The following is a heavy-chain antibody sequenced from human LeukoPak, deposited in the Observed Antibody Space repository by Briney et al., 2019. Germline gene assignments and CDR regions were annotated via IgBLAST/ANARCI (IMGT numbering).Heavy chain of an antibody. Sequence: ASVKVSCKASGYTFTSYGISWVRQAPGQGLEWMGWISAYNGNTNYAQKLQGRVTMTTDTSTSTAYMELRSLRSDDTAVYYCARETNYDILTGYYHPDAFDIWGQGPMVTVSS. CDR2: ISAYNGNT. CDR1: GYTFTSYG. D-gene: IGHD3-9*01. J-gene: IGHJ3*02. CDR3: ARETNYDILTGYYHPDAFDI. V-gene: IGHV1-18*01.